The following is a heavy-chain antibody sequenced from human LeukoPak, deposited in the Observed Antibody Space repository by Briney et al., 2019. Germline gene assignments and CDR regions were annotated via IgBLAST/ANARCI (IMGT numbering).Heavy chain of an antibody. CDR2: IKQDGSEK. J-gene: IGHJ4*02. D-gene: IGHD3-3*01. Sequence: GGSLRPSCAASGFTFSSYWMSWVRQAPGEGLEWVANIKQDGSEKYYVDSVKGRFTISRDNAKNSLYLQMNSLRAEDTAVYYCARETFYDFWSGYSDYWGQGTLVTVSS. CDR1: GFTFSSYW. CDR3: ARETFYDFWSGYSDY. V-gene: IGHV3-7*01.